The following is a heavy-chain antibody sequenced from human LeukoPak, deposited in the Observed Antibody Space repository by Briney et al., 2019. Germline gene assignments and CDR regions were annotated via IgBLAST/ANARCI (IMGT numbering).Heavy chain of an antibody. Sequence: PSETLSLTCTVSGGSIISYYWSWIRQPPGKGLEWIGEINHSGSTNYNPSLKSRVTISVDTSKNQFSLKLSSVTAADTAVYYCARGPSSVVVVTAILDYWGQGTLVTVSS. CDR3: ARGPSSVVVVTAILDY. D-gene: IGHD2-21*02. CDR2: INHSGST. J-gene: IGHJ4*02. V-gene: IGHV4-34*01. CDR1: GGSIISYY.